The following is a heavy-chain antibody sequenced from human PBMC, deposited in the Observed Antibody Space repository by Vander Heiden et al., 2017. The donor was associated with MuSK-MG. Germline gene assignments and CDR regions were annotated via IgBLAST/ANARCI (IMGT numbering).Heavy chain of an antibody. J-gene: IGHJ3*02. CDR1: GFTFSTYS. V-gene: IGHV3-21*01. CDR2: ISPTGRYT. CDR3: ARAMFGADVFDI. Sequence: EVQLVESGGGLVKPGGSLRLSCAASGFTFSTYSMGWVRQAPGKGLGWVSYISPTGRYTKYADSLKGRFTISRDSAENSLYLEMNSLRAEDTAVYYCARAMFGADVFDIWGQGTVVTVSS. D-gene: IGHD3-10*02.